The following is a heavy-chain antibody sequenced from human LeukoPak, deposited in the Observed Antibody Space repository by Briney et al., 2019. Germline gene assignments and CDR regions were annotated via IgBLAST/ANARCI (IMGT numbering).Heavy chain of an antibody. Sequence: SETLTLTCTASGGSISSSSYYWGRIRQPPGKGLEWIGSIYYSGSTYYNPSLKSRVTISVDTSKNQFSLKLSSVTAADTAVYYCARRLGSGWYWGVYFDYWGQGTLVTVSS. D-gene: IGHD6-19*01. CDR2: IYYSGST. J-gene: IGHJ4*02. V-gene: IGHV4-39*01. CDR1: GGSISSSSYY. CDR3: ARRLGSGWYWGVYFDY.